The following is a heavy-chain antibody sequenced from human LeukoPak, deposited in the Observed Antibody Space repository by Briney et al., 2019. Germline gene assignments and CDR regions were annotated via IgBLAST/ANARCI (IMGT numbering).Heavy chain of an antibody. J-gene: IGHJ6*04. V-gene: IGHV3-30*18. CDR2: MSFDGSDK. Sequence: PGGSPRLSCAASGFTFSSYSMNWVRQAPGKGLEWLAVMSFDGSDKYYADSVKGRFTISRDNSKNTLYLQMNSLRAEDTAVFYCAKDLDTAGLYYYGMDVWGKGTTVTVSS. D-gene: IGHD5-18*01. CDR3: AKDLDTAGLYYYGMDV. CDR1: GFTFSSYS.